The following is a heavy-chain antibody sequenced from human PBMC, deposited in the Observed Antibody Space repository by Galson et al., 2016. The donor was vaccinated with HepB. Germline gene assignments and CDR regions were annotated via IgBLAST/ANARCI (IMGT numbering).Heavy chain of an antibody. CDR2: INYSGST. CDR1: GGSFSGYY. J-gene: IGHJ6*02. CDR3: ARVVVVVVGARTLNHYHSMDV. V-gene: IGHV4-34*01. Sequence: SETLSLTCTVYGGSFSGYYWSWIRQTPGKGLEWMGEINYSGSTNYNPSLKSRVTISIDTSKNQFSLKLSSVTAADTAVYFCARVVVVVVGARTLNHYHSMDVWGQGTTVTVSS. D-gene: IGHD2-15*01.